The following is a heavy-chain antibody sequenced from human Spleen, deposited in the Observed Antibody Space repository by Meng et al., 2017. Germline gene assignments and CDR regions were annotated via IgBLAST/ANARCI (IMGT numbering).Heavy chain of an antibody. V-gene: IGHV4-31*01. CDR3: AGLVSGDDVFDY. Sequence: HGHLSQARQGLVKPSQTLSCPSTVFGGASSSGGYYRWLPRHPGGKGVGLIRYNYYRSTTYNNPSLNRLVTLAEETYKKLFPQKRSSATAADTALYCAAGLVSGDDVFDYWGQGTLVTVSS. J-gene: IGHJ4*02. CDR1: GGASSSGGYY. CDR2: NYYRSTT. D-gene: IGHD2-21*02.